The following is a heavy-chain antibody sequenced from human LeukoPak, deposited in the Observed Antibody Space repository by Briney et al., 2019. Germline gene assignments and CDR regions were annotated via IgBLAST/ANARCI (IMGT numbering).Heavy chain of an antibody. CDR3: ASINVDTALGYYYGMDV. J-gene: IGHJ6*02. CDR2: MNPNSGNT. CDR1: GYTFTSYD. Sequence: ASVKVSCKASGYTFTSYDINWVRQATGQGLEWMGWMNPNSGNTGYAQKFQGRVTMTRNTSISTAYMELSSLRSEDTAVYYCASINVDTALGYYYGMDVWGQGTTVTVSS. V-gene: IGHV1-8*01. D-gene: IGHD5-18*01.